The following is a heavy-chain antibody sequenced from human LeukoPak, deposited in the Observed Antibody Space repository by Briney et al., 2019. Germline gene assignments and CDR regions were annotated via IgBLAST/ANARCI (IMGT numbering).Heavy chain of an antibody. CDR3: ARHERYSTEFDY. CDR1: GGSFSGYY. D-gene: IGHD6-13*01. CDR2: IYYSGST. Sequence: SETLSLTCAVYGGSFSGYYWSWIRQPPGKGLEWIGSIYYSGSTYYNPSLKSRVTISVDTSKNQFSLKLSSVTAADTAVYYCARHERYSTEFDYWGQGTLVTVSS. V-gene: IGHV4-34*01. J-gene: IGHJ4*02.